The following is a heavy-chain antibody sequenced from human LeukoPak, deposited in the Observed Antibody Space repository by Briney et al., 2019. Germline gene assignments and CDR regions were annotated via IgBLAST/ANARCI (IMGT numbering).Heavy chain of an antibody. CDR2: INHSGST. Sequence: PSETLSLTCAVYGGSFSGYYWSWIRQPPGKGLEWIGEINHSGSTNYNPSLKSRVTISVDTSKNQFSLKLSSVTAADTAVYYCARADGSSWYHSPYYYYGMDVWGQGTTVTVSS. V-gene: IGHV4-34*01. D-gene: IGHD6-13*01. CDR1: GGSFSGYY. J-gene: IGHJ6*02. CDR3: ARADGSSWYHSPYYYYGMDV.